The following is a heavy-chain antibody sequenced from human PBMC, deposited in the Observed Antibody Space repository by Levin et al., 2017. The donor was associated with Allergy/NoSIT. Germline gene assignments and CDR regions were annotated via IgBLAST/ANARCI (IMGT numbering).Heavy chain of an antibody. J-gene: IGHJ4*02. CDR1: GFTFRSSW. D-gene: IGHD2-8*01. V-gene: IGHV3-74*01. CDR2: VNNDGSIT. Sequence: LSLTCAASGFTFRSSWMHWVRQAPGKGLVWVSRVNNDGSITSYADSVKGRFTISRDNAKNTLYLQMNSLRAEDSAVYYCATSRTFDYWGQGTLVTVSS. CDR3: ATSRTFDY.